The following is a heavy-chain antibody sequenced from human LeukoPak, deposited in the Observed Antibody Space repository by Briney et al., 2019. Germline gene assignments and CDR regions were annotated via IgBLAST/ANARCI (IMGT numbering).Heavy chain of an antibody. CDR2: ISAYNGNT. CDR1: GYSFSSYV. V-gene: IGHV1-18*01. Sequence: ASVKVSCTVSGYSFSSYVSGWVRQAPGQGLEWMGWISAYNGNTNYAQKLQGRVTMTTDTSTSTAYMELRSLRSDDTAVYYCATNTIAAHVDYWGQGTLVTVSS. CDR3: ATNTIAAHVDY. D-gene: IGHD6-6*01. J-gene: IGHJ4*02.